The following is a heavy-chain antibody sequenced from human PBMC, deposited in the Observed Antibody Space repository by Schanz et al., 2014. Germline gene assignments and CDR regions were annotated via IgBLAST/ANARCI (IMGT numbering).Heavy chain of an antibody. CDR3: ARTAHYYDSTGYFRQLDY. D-gene: IGHD3-22*01. CDR1: GYTFTSYG. V-gene: IGHV1-18*04. J-gene: IGHJ4*02. CDR2: ISTYTGNT. Sequence: QVQLVQSGPEVKKPGASVKVSCKASGYTFTSYGVSWVRQAPGQGLEWMGWISTYTGNTNYAQRLQDRVTMITDTSTSTAYMELRSLRSDDTAVYYCARTAHYYDSTGYFRQLDYWGQGTLVTVSS.